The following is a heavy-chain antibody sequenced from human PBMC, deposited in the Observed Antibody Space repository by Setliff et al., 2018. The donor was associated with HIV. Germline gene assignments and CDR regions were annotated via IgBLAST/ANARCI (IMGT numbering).Heavy chain of an antibody. V-gene: IGHV4-34*01. CDR2: INHSGST. CDR1: GGSFSGYY. CDR3: ARVWGGYYDESYWYFDL. D-gene: IGHD3-3*01. J-gene: IGHJ2*01. Sequence: KPSETLSLTCAVYGGSFSGYYWSWIRQPPGKGLEWIGEINHSGSTNYNPSLKSRVTISVDRSKNHFSLRLSSVTAADTAAYYCARVWGGYYDESYWYFDLWGRGTLVTVSS.